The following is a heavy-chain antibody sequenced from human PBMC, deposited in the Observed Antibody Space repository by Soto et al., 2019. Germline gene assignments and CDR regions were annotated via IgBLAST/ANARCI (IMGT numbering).Heavy chain of an antibody. V-gene: IGHV3-21*04. CDR2: ISSSSSYI. CDR1: GFTFSNYA. Sequence: GGSLRLSCATSGFTFSNYAMNWVRQAPGKGLEWVSSISSSSSYIYYADSVKGRFTISRENAKNSLYLQMNSLRAEDTAVYYCARGRLISLYYFDYWGQGTLVTVSS. D-gene: IGHD2-15*01. J-gene: IGHJ4*02. CDR3: ARGRLISLYYFDY.